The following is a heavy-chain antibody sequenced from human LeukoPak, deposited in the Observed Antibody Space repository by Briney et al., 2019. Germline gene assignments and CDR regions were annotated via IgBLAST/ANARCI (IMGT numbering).Heavy chain of an antibody. CDR1: GGSISSGDYY. V-gene: IGHV4-30-4*02. J-gene: IGHJ5*02. D-gene: IGHD6-19*01. Sequence: SETLSLTCTVSGGSISSGDYYWSWIRQPPGKGLEWIGYIYYSGSTYYNPSLKSRVTISVDTSKNQFSLKLSSVTAADTAVYYCARGVGGWYWAGSLNWFDPWGQGTLVTVSS. CDR2: IYYSGST. CDR3: ARGVGGWYWAGSLNWFDP.